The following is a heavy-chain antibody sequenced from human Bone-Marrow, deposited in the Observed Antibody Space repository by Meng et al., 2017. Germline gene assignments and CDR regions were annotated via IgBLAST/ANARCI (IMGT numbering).Heavy chain of an antibody. J-gene: IGHJ3*02. CDR1: GFTFSSYA. Sequence: LKISCAASGFTFSSYAMHWVRQAPGKGLEWVAVISYDGSNKYYADSVKGRFTISRDNSKNTLYLQMNSLRAEDTAVYYCARDSQQLRAFDIWGQGTRVTVSS. V-gene: IGHV3-30*01. CDR2: ISYDGSNK. CDR3: ARDSQQLRAFDI. D-gene: IGHD6-13*01.